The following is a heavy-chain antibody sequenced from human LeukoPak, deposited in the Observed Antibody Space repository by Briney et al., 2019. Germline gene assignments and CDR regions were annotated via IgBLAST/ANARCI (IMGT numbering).Heavy chain of an antibody. D-gene: IGHD6-13*01. V-gene: IGHV3-23*01. Sequence: PGGSLRLSCAASGFTFSSHAMSSVRQAPGKGLEWVSAISGSGGSTHYADSVKGRFTIPRDNSKNTLYLHMNSLRAEDTAVYYCPKMGIAAVSDYWGQGTLVTVSS. CDR3: PKMGIAAVSDY. CDR1: GFTFSSHA. CDR2: ISGSGGST. J-gene: IGHJ4*02.